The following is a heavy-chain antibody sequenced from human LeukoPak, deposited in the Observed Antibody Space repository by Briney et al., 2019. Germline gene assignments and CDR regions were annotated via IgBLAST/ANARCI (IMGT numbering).Heavy chain of an antibody. CDR1: GGTFSSYA. V-gene: IGHV1-69*05. D-gene: IGHD6-19*01. CDR3: ARGPLAGTNRFDY. CDR2: IIPIFGTA. J-gene: IGHJ4*02. Sequence: SVKVSCKASGGTFSSYAISWVRQAPGQGLEWMGRIIPIFGTANYAQKFQGRVTITTDESTSTAYMELSSLRSEDTAVYYCARGPLAGTNRFDYWGQGTLVTVSS.